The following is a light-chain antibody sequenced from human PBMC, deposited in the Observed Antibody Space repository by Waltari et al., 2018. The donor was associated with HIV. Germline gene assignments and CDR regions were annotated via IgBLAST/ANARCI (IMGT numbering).Light chain of an antibody. CDR2: DND. CDR3: GTWDASLNLAVV. J-gene: IGLJ2*01. CDR1: ASNIGTFY. V-gene: IGLV1-51*01. Sequence: QSALTQPPSVSAAPGQKVTISCSGRASNIGTFYVSWYQQFPGTPPKLIIFDNDQRHAGVPDRFSASKSGTSATLDITGLQTGDEADYYCGTWDASLNLAVVFGGGTRLTVL.